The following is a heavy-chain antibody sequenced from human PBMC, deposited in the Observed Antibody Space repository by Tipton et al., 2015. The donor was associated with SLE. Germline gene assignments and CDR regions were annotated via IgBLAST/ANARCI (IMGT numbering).Heavy chain of an antibody. Sequence: LRLSCTVSGGSISSYYWSWIRQPPGKGLEWIGYIYYSGSTNYNPSLKSRVTISVDTSTNQFSLKLSSVTAADTAMYYCARVRGLGYFQHWGQGTLVTVSS. D-gene: IGHD3-10*01. CDR3: ARVRGLGYFQH. CDR2: IYYSGST. J-gene: IGHJ1*01. V-gene: IGHV4-59*01. CDR1: GGSISSYY.